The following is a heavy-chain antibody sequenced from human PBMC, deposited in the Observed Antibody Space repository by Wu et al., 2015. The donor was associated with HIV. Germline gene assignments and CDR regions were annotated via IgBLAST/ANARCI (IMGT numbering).Heavy chain of an antibody. J-gene: IGHJ6*02. CDR2: INPNSGNS. Sequence: QVQLVQSGAEVKKPGASVKVSCKASGYTFTSYDINWVRQATGQGLEWMGWINPNSGNSGSAQEFQGRLTMTTIPSRNTAYMELYSLTSEDAGIYFCARSVALWKDHYTRGGFDVWGQGTTVSVSS. D-gene: IGHD2-2*02. CDR3: ARSVALWKDHYTRGGFDV. CDR1: GYTFTSYD. V-gene: IGHV1-8*01.